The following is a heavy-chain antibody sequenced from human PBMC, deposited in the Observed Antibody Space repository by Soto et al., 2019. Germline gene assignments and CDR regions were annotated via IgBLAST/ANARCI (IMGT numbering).Heavy chain of an antibody. J-gene: IGHJ6*02. CDR3: AREGTHCSGGSCYYYYRAIDV. CDR1: GFTFSIYS. CDR2: ISSTSSYI. Sequence: EVQLVESGGGLVKPGGSLRLSCAASGFTFSIYSMNWVRQAPGKGLEWVSSISSTSSYIHYADSLKGRLTISRDNAKNSVYLHMNSLTAEDTGVYYCAREGTHCSGGSCYYYYRAIDVWGQGTTVTVSS. D-gene: IGHD2-15*01. V-gene: IGHV3-21*01.